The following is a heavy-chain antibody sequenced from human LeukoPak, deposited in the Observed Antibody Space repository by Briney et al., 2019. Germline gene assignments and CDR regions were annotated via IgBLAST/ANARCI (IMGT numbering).Heavy chain of an antibody. J-gene: IGHJ6*02. Sequence: GGSLRLSCAASGFTFSSYSMNWVRQAPGKGLEWVSSISSSSSYIYYADSVKGRFTISRDNAKNSLYLQMNSLRAEDTAVYYCARQRRGSGPYYGIDVWGPGTTVIVSS. D-gene: IGHD6-19*01. CDR3: ARQRRGSGPYYGIDV. CDR1: GFTFSSYS. V-gene: IGHV3-21*01. CDR2: ISSSSSYI.